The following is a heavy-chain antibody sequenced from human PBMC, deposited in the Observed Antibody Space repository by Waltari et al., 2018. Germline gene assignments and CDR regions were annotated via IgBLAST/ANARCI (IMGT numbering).Heavy chain of an antibody. Sequence: EVQLVESGGGLVQPGGSLRLSCAASGFTFSSYSMNWVRQAPGKGLEWVSYISSSSSTIYYVDSVKGRFTISRDNAKDSLFLQMNSLRAEDTAVYYCARHGDFCFDFWGQGIVVTVSS. J-gene: IGHJ4*02. CDR2: ISSSSSTI. D-gene: IGHD4-17*01. V-gene: IGHV3-48*04. CDR3: ARHGDFCFDF. CDR1: GFTFSSYS.